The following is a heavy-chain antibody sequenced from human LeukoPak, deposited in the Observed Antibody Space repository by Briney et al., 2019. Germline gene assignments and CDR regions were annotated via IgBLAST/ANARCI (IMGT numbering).Heavy chain of an antibody. CDR2: ISGSGGST. Sequence: GGSLRLSCAASGFTVSSNYMSWVRQAPGKGLEWVSVISGSGGSTYYADSVKGRFTISRDNSKSTLYLQMNSLRAEDTAVYHCAKESRLWFGELPYYYYGMDVWGQGTTVTVSS. V-gene: IGHV3-23*01. CDR1: GFTVSSNY. D-gene: IGHD3-10*01. J-gene: IGHJ6*02. CDR3: AKESRLWFGELPYYYYGMDV.